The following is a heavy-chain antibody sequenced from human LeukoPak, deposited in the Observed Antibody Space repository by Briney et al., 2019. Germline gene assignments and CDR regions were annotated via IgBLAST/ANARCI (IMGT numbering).Heavy chain of an antibody. Sequence: GGSLRLSCAASGFTFSSYAISWVRQAPGKGLEWVSAISGSGGSTYYADSVKGRFTISRDNSKNTLYLQMNSLRAEDTAVYYCAKDQRGGVVPAAIPDYWGQGTLVTVSS. J-gene: IGHJ4*02. D-gene: IGHD2-2*01. V-gene: IGHV3-23*01. CDR2: ISGSGGST. CDR3: AKDQRGGVVPAAIPDY. CDR1: GFTFSSYA.